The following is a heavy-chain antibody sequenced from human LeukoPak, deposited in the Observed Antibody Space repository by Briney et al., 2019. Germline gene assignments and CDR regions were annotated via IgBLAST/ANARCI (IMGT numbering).Heavy chain of an antibody. CDR3: TTGNFGPY. Sequence: GGSLRPSCAASGFTFSDAWMNWVRQAPGKGLEWVGRIKRKTEGGTTDYVAPVKGRFIISRDDSKNTLYLQMNSLRTEDTAFYYCTTGNFGPYWGQGTLVTVSS. CDR2: IKRKTEGGTT. J-gene: IGHJ4*02. D-gene: IGHD3-10*01. CDR1: GFTFSDAW. V-gene: IGHV3-15*07.